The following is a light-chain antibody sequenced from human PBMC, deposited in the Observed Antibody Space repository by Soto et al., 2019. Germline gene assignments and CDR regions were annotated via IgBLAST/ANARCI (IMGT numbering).Light chain of an antibody. CDR2: GAS. CDR3: QPYDKWPRT. Sequence: IVLTQSPGTLSLSPGERATLSCSASQSVSSSYLAWYQQTRGQAPRLLMYGASTRATGVPARFSGSGSGTEFTLTISNLQSEDFAVYHCQPYDKWPRTFGPGTQVEIK. V-gene: IGKV3-15*01. CDR1: QSVSSSY. J-gene: IGKJ1*01.